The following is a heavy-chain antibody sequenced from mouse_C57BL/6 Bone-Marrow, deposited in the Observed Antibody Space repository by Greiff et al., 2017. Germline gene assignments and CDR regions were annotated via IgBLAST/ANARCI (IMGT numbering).Heavy chain of an antibody. Sequence: QVQLKQPGAELVRPGSSVKLSCKASGYTFTSYWMHWVKQRPIQGLEWIGNIDPSDSETNYNQKFKDKATLTVDKSSSTAYMQLSSLTSEDSAVYYCARGYYGSSYAMDYWGQGTSVTVAS. CDR1: GYTFTSYW. D-gene: IGHD1-1*01. CDR3: ARGYYGSSYAMDY. V-gene: IGHV1-52*01. CDR2: IDPSDSET. J-gene: IGHJ4*01.